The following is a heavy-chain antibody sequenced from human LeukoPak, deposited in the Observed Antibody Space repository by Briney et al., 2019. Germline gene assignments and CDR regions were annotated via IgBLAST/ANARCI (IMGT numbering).Heavy chain of an antibody. J-gene: IGHJ4*02. CDR2: IYTSGST. V-gene: IGHV4-61*02. Sequence: SETLSLTCTVSGYSISSGYYWTWIRQPAGKGLEWIGRIYTSGSTNYSPSLKSRVTIEVDKSKNQFSLRLSSVTVADTAVYYCARDSPGGYFDYWGQGTLVTVSS. D-gene: IGHD2-8*02. CDR3: ARDSPGGYFDY. CDR1: GYSISSGYY.